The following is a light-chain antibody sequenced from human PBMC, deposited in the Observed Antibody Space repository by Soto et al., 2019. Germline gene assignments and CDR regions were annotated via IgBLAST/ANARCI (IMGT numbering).Light chain of an antibody. J-gene: IGKJ4*01. CDR3: QQYNNWPSLT. CDR1: QSVSSK. Sequence: EIVMTQSPATLSVPPGERATLSCRASQSVSSKLAWYQQKPGQAPRLLIYGASTRATGIPARFSGSGSGTEFTLTISSLQSEDFAVSYCQQYNNWPSLTFGGGT. V-gene: IGKV3-15*01. CDR2: GAS.